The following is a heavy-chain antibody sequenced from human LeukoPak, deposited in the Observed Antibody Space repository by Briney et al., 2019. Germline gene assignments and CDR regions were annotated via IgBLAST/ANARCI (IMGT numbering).Heavy chain of an antibody. CDR1: GGSISSGPYY. CDR3: ARHGGYYYGSGSYYNVRGRKRKIWFDP. Sequence: SETLSLTCTVSGGSISSGPYYWSWIRQPAGKGLEWFGRVSTCGSTNYNPSLKSRVTISVDTYKNQFSLKLSSVTAADTAVYYCARHGGYYYGSGSYYNVRGRKRKIWFDPWGQGTLVTVSS. V-gene: IGHV4-61*02. CDR2: VSTCGST. D-gene: IGHD3-10*01. J-gene: IGHJ5*02.